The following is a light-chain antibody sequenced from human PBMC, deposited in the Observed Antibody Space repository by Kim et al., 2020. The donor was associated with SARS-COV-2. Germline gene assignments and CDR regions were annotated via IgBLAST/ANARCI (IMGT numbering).Light chain of an antibody. CDR3: SSYATSSTWV. J-gene: IGLJ3*02. CDR2: DVT. CDR1: SSDIGYFNY. Sequence: GQSITLSCTGTSSDIGYFNYVSWFQQHPGKAPKLIIYDVTIRPSGISYRFSGSKSGNTASLTISGLQAEDETDYYCSSYATSSTWVFGGGTQLTVL. V-gene: IGLV2-14*03.